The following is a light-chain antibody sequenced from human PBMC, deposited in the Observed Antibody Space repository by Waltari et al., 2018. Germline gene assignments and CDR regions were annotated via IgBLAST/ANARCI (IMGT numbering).Light chain of an antibody. CDR1: QSVGRS. Sequence: SCRASQSVGRSLAWYQQIPGQAPRLLIYGASSRATGIPDRFSGSGSGTDSSLTISRLEPEDFAVYFCQHYVRLPATFGQGTKVAI. V-gene: IGKV3-20*01. CDR3: QHYVRLPAT. J-gene: IGKJ1*01. CDR2: GAS.